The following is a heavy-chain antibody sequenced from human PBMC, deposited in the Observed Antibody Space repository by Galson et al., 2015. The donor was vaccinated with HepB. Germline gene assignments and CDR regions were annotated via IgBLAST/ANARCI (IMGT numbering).Heavy chain of an antibody. CDR1: GFTFSSYA. J-gene: IGHJ3*02. CDR3: ARGSSSSAFDI. CDR2: ISYDGSNK. D-gene: IGHD6-6*01. V-gene: IGHV3-30-3*01. Sequence: SLRLSCAASGFTFSSYAMHWVRQAPGKGLEWVAVISYDGSNKYYADSVKGRFTISRDNSKNTLYLQMNSLRAEDTAVYYCARGSSSSAFDIWGQGTMVTVSS.